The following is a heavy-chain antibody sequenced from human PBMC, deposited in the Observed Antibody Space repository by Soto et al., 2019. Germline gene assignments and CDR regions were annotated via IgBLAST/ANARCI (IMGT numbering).Heavy chain of an antibody. V-gene: IGHV4-59*12. CDR2: IYYSGST. Sequence: SETLSLTCTVSGGSISSYYWSWIRQPPGKGLEWIGYIYYSGSTNYNPSLKSRVTISVDTSKNQFSLKLSSVTAADTAVYYCATELGLEDAFGIWGQGTMVTVSS. CDR1: GGSISSYY. D-gene: IGHD7-27*01. J-gene: IGHJ3*02. CDR3: ATELGLEDAFGI.